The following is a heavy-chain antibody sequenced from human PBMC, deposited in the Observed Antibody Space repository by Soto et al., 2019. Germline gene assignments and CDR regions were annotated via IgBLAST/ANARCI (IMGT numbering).Heavy chain of an antibody. V-gene: IGHV1-69*01. J-gene: IGHJ6*02. CDR3: ARGGEGGYRGYDDYYYYCGMDV. CDR1: GGTFSSYA. CDR2: IIPIFGTA. D-gene: IGHD5-12*01. Sequence: QVQLVQSGAEVKKPGSSVKVSCKASGGTFSSYAISWVRQAPGQGLEWMGGIIPIFGTANYAQKFQGRVTLTSDESTSTAYMELSSLRSEDTAVYYCARGGEGGYRGYDDYYYYCGMDVWGQGTTVTVSS.